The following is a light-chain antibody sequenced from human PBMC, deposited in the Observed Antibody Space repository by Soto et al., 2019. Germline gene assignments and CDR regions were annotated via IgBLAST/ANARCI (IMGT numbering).Light chain of an antibody. CDR2: EVH. V-gene: IGLV2-8*01. CDR3: SSYGGNDWV. CDR1: SSDVGGYNY. J-gene: IGLJ3*02. Sequence: QSALTQPPSASGSLGQSVTFSCTGTSSDVGGYNYVSWYQQHPGKAPKLIVYEVHKRPSGVPDRFSGSKSGNTASLTVSGLQAEDEADYHCSSYGGNDWVFGGWTKRTVL.